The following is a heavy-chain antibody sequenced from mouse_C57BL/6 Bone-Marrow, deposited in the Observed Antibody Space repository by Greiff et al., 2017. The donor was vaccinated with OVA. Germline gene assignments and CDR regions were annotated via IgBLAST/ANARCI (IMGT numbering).Heavy chain of an antibody. D-gene: IGHD5-5*01. V-gene: IGHV3-1*01. CDR3: ARELPFDYFDY. CDR2: ISYSGST. J-gene: IGHJ2*01. Sequence: EVQLQQSGPGMVKPSQSLSLTCTVTGYSFTSGYDWHWIRHLPGNKLEWMGYISYSGSTNYNPSLKSRIPITHDTSKNHFFLKLSSVTTEDAATYYCARELPFDYFDYGCQGTTLTVSS. CDR1: GYSFTSGYD.